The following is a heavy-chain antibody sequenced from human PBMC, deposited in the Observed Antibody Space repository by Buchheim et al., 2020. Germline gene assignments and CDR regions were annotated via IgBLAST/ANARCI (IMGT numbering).Heavy chain of an antibody. Sequence: QVQLVESGGGVVQPGRSLRLSCAASGFTFSSYAMHWVRQAPGKGLEWVAVISYDGSNKYYADSVKGRFTISRDNSKNTLYLQMNSLRAEDTAVYYCARGYYDSSGYYLGYWGQGTL. CDR3: ARGYYDSSGYYLGY. D-gene: IGHD3-22*01. CDR2: ISYDGSNK. J-gene: IGHJ4*02. V-gene: IGHV3-30-3*01. CDR1: GFTFSSYA.